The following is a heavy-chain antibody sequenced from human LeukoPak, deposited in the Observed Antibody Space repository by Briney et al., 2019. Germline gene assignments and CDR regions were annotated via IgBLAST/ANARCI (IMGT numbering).Heavy chain of an antibody. V-gene: IGHV5-51*01. D-gene: IGHD3-10*01. J-gene: IGHJ4*02. Sequence: GESLRISCQYSGFNFTTYWFTWVRQMPGEGLEWMGIIYPGDSDTRYSPSFQGQVTISADKSISTAYLQWSSLKASDTAMYYCATYYYGSGRYMLDYWGQGTLVSVSS. CDR3: ATYYYGSGRYMLDY. CDR2: IYPGDSDT. CDR1: GFNFTTYW.